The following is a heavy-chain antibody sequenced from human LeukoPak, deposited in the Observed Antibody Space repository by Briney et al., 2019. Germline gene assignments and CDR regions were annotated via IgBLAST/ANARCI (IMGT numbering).Heavy chain of an antibody. CDR3: AKRGVVIRVILVGFHKEAYYFDS. J-gene: IGHJ4*02. D-gene: IGHD3-22*01. Sequence: GGSLRLSCAVSGITLGDYGMSWVRQAPGKGLEWVAGISDSGGRTNYADSVKGRFTISRDNPKNTLYLQMNSLRAEDTAVYFCAKRGVVIRVILVGFHKEAYYFDSWGQGALVTVSS. CDR2: ISDSGGRT. V-gene: IGHV3-23*01. CDR1: GITLGDYG.